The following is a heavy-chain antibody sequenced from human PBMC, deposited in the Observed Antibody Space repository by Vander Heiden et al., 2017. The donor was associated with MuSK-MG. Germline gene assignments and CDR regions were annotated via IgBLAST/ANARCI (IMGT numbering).Heavy chain of an antibody. D-gene: IGHD7-27*01. J-gene: IGHJ4*02. CDR1: GGALSSSSYY. CDR2: IYYSGST. V-gene: IGHV4-39*01. Sequence: QLQLQESGPGLVKPSETLSPPCTVSGGALSSSSYYWGWIRQPPGKGLEWIGSIYYSGSTYYNPSLKSRVTISVDTSKNQFSLKLSSVTAADTAVYYCARQVTGDLHFDYWGQGTLVTVSS. CDR3: ARQVTGDLHFDY.